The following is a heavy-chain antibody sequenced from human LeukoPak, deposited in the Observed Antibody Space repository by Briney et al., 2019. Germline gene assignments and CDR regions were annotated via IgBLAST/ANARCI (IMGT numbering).Heavy chain of an antibody. V-gene: IGHV3-48*01. CDR3: ASDLKYGSSSRIDY. D-gene: IGHD6-6*01. CDR1: GFTFSNAW. Sequence: GGSLRLSCAASGFTFSNAWMSWVRQAPGKGLEWVSYISSSSSTIYYADSVKGRFTISRDNAKNSLYLQMNSLRAEDTAVYYCASDLKYGSSSRIDYWGQGTLVTVSS. CDR2: ISSSSSTI. J-gene: IGHJ4*02.